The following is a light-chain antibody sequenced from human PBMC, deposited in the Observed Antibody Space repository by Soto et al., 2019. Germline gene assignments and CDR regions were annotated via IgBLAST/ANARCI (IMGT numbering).Light chain of an antibody. CDR1: QSVNNNY. Sequence: EIVLMQSPGTLSLSPGEGATLSCRASQSVNNNYLAWYQQRPGQAPTVLIFDTSRRATGVPDRFSGSGSGTDFTLRISRVEPEDFAVYYCQQYGSSQFTFGPGTKVKIK. CDR3: QQYGSSQFT. CDR2: DTS. J-gene: IGKJ3*01. V-gene: IGKV3-20*01.